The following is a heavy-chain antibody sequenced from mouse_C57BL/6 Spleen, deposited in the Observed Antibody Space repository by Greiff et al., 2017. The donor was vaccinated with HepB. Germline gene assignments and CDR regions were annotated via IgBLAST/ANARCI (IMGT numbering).Heavy chain of an antibody. CDR3: ARWTVVTSFDY. V-gene: IGHV1-53*01. Sequence: QVQLQQSGTELVKPGASVKLSCKASGYTFTSYWMHWVKQRPGQGLEWIGNINPSNGGTNYNEKFKSKATLTVDKSSSTAYMQLRSLTSEDSAVYYCARWTVVTSFDYWGQGTTLTVSS. CDR1: GYTFTSYW. D-gene: IGHD1-1*01. J-gene: IGHJ2*01. CDR2: INPSNGGT.